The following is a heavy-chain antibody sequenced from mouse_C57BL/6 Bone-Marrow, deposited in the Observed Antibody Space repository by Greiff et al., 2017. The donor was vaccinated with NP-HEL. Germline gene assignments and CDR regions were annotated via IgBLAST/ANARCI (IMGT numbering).Heavy chain of an antibody. CDR2: IDPENGDT. V-gene: IGHV14-4*01. Sequence: VQLQQSGAELVRPGASVKLSCTASGFNIKDDYMHWVKQRPEQGLEWIGWIDPENGDTEYASKFQGKATITADTSSTTAYLQLSSLTSEDTAVYYCTTGGLFDYWGQGTTLTVSA. CDR1: GFNIKDDY. D-gene: IGHD3-1*01. CDR3: TTGGLFDY. J-gene: IGHJ2*01.